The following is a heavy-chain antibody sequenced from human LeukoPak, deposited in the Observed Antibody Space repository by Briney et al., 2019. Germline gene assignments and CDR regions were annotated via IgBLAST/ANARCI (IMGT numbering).Heavy chain of an antibody. Sequence: PSETLSLTCTVSGGSISTSNYYWGWIRQPPGKGLEWIGNIFYSGSTYYSPSLRSRVTISLGTSRNQFSLKLSSVTAADTAVYYCARSPLVGARAFDYWGQGTLVTVSS. CDR3: ARSPLVGARAFDY. D-gene: IGHD1-26*01. CDR2: IFYSGST. V-gene: IGHV4-39*07. CDR1: GGSISTSNYY. J-gene: IGHJ4*02.